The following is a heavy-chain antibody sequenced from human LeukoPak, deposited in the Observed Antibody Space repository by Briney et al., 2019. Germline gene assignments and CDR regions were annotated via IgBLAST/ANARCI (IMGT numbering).Heavy chain of an antibody. CDR3: ARALDYYGSGSYPYGMDV. CDR2: IYPGDSDT. J-gene: IGHJ6*02. CDR1: GYSFTSYW. Sequence: LGESLKISWKGSGYSFTSYWIGWVRQMPGKGLEWMGIIYPGDSDTRYSPSFQVQVTISADRSISTAYLQWSSLKASDTAMYYCARALDYYGSGSYPYGMDVWGQGTTVTVSS. D-gene: IGHD3-10*01. V-gene: IGHV5-51*01.